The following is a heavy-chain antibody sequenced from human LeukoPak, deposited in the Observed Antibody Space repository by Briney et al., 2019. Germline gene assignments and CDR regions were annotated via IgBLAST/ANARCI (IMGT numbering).Heavy chain of an antibody. CDR2: IWYDGNRK. D-gene: IGHD3-10*01. CDR3: VRVYGSGSYYYHYAMDV. Sequence: GGSLRLSCAASGFTFSSFGMHWVRQAPGKGLEWVAVIWYDGNRKYYEDYVKGRFTISRDNSKNTLYLQMNSLRAEDTAVYYCVRVYGSGSYYYHYAMDVWGQGTTVTVSS. V-gene: IGHV3-33*01. CDR1: GFTFSSFG. J-gene: IGHJ6*02.